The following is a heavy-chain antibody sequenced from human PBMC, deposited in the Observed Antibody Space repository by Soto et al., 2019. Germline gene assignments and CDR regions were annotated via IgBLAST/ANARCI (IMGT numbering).Heavy chain of an antibody. CDR2: IYRGGGT. Sequence: GGSLRLSCSASGFTVSSNYMSWVRQAPGKGLEWVSVIYRGGGTYYADSVKGRFTISRDNSKNMLYIQMNSLRAEDTAVYYCARSGYTSSWTGYYFDYWGQGTLVTVSS. CDR3: ARSGYTSSWTGYYFDY. V-gene: IGHV3-53*01. D-gene: IGHD6-13*01. J-gene: IGHJ4*02. CDR1: GFTVSSNY.